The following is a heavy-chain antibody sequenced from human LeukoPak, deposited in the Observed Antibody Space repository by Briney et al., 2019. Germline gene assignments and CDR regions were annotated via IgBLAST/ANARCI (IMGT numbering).Heavy chain of an antibody. V-gene: IGHV3-30*04. J-gene: IGHJ4*02. Sequence: PGGSLRLSCAASGFTFSSYAMHWVRQAPGKGLEGVAVISYDGSNKYYAASVKGRFTISRDNSKNTLYLQMNSLRAEDTAVYYCARDHLRYFDWLLPGYWGQGTLVTVSS. CDR3: ARDHLRYFDWLLPGY. CDR1: GFTFSSYA. D-gene: IGHD3-9*01. CDR2: ISYDGSNK.